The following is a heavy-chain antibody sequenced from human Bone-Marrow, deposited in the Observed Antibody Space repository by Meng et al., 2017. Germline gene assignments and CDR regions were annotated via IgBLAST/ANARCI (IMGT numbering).Heavy chain of an antibody. CDR2: IIPIFGTA. J-gene: IGHJ6*02. CDR1: GGTFSSYA. D-gene: IGHD6-13*01. CDR3: AREWASSWNRYYYYGMDV. Sequence: SVKVSCKASGGTFSSYAISWVRQAPGQGLEWMGGIIPIFGTANYAQKFQGRATITADESTSTAYMELSSLRSEDTAVYYCAREWASSWNRYYYYGMDVWGQGTTVTVSS. V-gene: IGHV1-69*13.